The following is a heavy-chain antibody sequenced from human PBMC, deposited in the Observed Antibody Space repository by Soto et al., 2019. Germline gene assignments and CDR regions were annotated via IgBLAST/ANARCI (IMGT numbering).Heavy chain of an antibody. V-gene: IGHV1-3*01. CDR3: ATDAPYADFSYFGY. D-gene: IGHD4-17*01. J-gene: IGHJ4*02. Sequence: GASVKVSCKASGYTCTSYAMHWGLQAPGQRLEWMGWINAGNGNTKYSQKFQGRVTITRDTSASTAYMDLSSLRSEDTAVYYCATDAPYADFSYFGYWGQGTLVTASS. CDR2: INAGNGNT. CDR1: GYTCTSYA.